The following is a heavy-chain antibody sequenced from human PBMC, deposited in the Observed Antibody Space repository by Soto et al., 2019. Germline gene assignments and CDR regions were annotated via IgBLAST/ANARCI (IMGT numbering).Heavy chain of an antibody. D-gene: IGHD2-2*01. CDR1: GGTFSSYA. V-gene: IGHV1-69*13. Sequence: SVKVSCKASGGTFSSYAISWVRQAPGQGLEWMGGIIPIFGTANYAQKFQGRVTITADESTSTAYMELSSLRSEDTAVYYCARAGCISTSCYYYYYYGMDVWGQGTTVTVSS. J-gene: IGHJ6*02. CDR2: IIPIFGTA. CDR3: ARAGCISTSCYYYYYYGMDV.